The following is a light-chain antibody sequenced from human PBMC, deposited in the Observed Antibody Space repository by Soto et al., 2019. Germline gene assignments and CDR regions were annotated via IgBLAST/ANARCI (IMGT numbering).Light chain of an antibody. CDR1: QTISSW. CDR2: DAS. J-gene: IGKJ1*01. V-gene: IGKV1-5*01. Sequence: DIQMTQSPSTLSGSVGDRVTITCRASQTISSWLAWYQQKPGKAPKLLIYDASSLESGVPSRFSGSESGTEFTLTISSLQPDDFAIYYCQQYYSYRTFGQGTKVDI. CDR3: QQYYSYRT.